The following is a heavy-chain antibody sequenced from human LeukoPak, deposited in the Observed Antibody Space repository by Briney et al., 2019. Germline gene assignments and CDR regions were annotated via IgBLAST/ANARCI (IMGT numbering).Heavy chain of an antibody. CDR3: ARDLAIAAAPYGMDV. V-gene: IGHV3-48*03. J-gene: IGHJ6*02. CDR2: ISSSAGTT. CDR1: GFTFSSYE. D-gene: IGHD6-13*01. Sequence: GGSLRLSCAASGFTFSSYEMNWVRQAPGKGLEWVSYISSSAGTTYYADSVKGRFTISRDNAKNSLYLQMNSLRAEDTAVYFCARDLAIAAAPYGMDVWGQGTTVTVSS.